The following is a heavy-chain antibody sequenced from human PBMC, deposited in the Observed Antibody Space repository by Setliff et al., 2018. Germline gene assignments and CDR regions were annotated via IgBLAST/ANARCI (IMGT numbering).Heavy chain of an antibody. V-gene: IGHV1-69*04. CDR2: IIPILGST. CDR1: GGTFRRYA. Sequence: SVKVSCKASGGTFRRYAISWVRQAPGLGLEWMGRIIPILGSTTYAQVRDRVTLTRDTSISTGYMELNSLRSDDTAVYYCARDLNRWFGEFAFDIWGQGTMVTVSS. CDR3: ARDLNRWFGEFAFDI. J-gene: IGHJ3*02. D-gene: IGHD3-10*01.